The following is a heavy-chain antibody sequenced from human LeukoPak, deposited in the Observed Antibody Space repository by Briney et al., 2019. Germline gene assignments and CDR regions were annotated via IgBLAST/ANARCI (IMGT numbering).Heavy chain of an antibody. CDR3: ARLRGYTSSARGYVEY. CDR1: GGSISSGGHS. J-gene: IGHJ4*02. V-gene: IGHV4-30-2*01. D-gene: IGHD6-13*01. Sequence: PSQTLSLTCAVSGGSISSGGHSWSWIRQPPGKGLEWIGYIYHSGSTYYNPSLKSRVTISVDRSKNQFSLKLSSVTAADTAVYYCARLRGYTSSARGYVEYWGQGTLVTVSS. CDR2: IYHSGST.